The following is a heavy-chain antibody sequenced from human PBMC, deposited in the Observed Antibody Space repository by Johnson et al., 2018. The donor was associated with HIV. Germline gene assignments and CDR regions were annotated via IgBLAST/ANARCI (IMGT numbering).Heavy chain of an antibody. V-gene: IGHV3-23*04. D-gene: IGHD3/OR15-3a*01. CDR3: ARDGRGLDAFDI. J-gene: IGHJ3*02. Sequence: VQLVESGGGVVRPGGSLRLSCAASGFNFDDYGMSWVRQAPGKGLEWVSGISGSGHSTYYADSVKGRFTISRDSSKNTLYLQMNSLRADDTAVYYCARDGRGLDAFDIWGQGTVVTVSS. CDR2: ISGSGHST. CDR1: GFNFDDYG.